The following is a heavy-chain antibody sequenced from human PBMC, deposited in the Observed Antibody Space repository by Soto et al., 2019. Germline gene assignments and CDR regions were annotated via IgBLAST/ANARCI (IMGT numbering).Heavy chain of an antibody. V-gene: IGHV3-21*01. D-gene: IGHD4-17*01. J-gene: IGHJ4*02. Sequence: EVQLVESGGGMIKPWGSLRLSCAVSGFAFSSYSVNWVRKAQGKGLEWITSISGTGDTYYTDSLKGRLAISRDNAKNSLYLQMTSLRVEDTAVYYCARGADYANANFECWGKATMVTVAS. CDR1: GFAFSSYS. CDR3: ARGADYANANFEC. CDR2: ISGTGDT.